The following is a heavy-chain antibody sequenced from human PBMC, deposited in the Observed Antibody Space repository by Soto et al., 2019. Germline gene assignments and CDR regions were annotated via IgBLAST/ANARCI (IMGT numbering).Heavy chain of an antibody. J-gene: IGHJ4*02. D-gene: IGHD3-22*01. Sequence: QVQLVQSGAEVKKPGASVKVSCKASGYTFTGYYMHWVRQAPGQGLEWMGWINPNSGGTKYAQKFQGWVTMTRDTSISTAYMELSRLRSDDTAVYYCARAESPYDSSGYTNYWGQGTLVTVSS. CDR1: GYTFTGYY. CDR2: INPNSGGT. CDR3: ARAESPYDSSGYTNY. V-gene: IGHV1-2*04.